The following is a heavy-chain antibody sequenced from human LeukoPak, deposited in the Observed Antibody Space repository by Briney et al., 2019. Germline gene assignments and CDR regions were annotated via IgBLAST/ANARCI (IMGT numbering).Heavy chain of an antibody. CDR1: GGPISSYY. Sequence: SETLSLTCTVSGGPISSYYWSWIRQHPGKGLEWIGYIYYSGSTYYNPSLKSRVTISVDTSKNQFSLKLSSVTAADTAVYYCARDQNPYCSSTSCYRSWDYYYYGMDVWGQGTTVIVSS. V-gene: IGHV4-59*06. CDR3: ARDQNPYCSSTSCYRSWDYYYYGMDV. J-gene: IGHJ6*02. D-gene: IGHD2-2*01. CDR2: IYYSGST.